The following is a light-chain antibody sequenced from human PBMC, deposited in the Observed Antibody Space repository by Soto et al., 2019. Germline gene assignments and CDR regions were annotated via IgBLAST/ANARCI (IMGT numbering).Light chain of an antibody. CDR1: KLGDKY. J-gene: IGLJ1*01. CDR3: QAWDSSTNV. CDR2: QDS. V-gene: IGLV3-1*01. Sequence: SYELTQPPSVSVSPGQTASITCSGDKLGDKYACWYQQKPGQSPVLVIYQDSNRPSGIPERFSGSNSGNTATLTISGTQAMDEADYYCQAWDSSTNVFGTGTKLTVL.